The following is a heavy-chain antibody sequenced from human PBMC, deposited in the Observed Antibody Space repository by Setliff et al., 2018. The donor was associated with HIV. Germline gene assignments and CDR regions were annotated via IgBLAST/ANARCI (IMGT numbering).Heavy chain of an antibody. CDR3: ARYVSDWFYIDS. Sequence: SETLSLTCRVSGGSIRDYYWNWIRQPAGKGLEWIGRIYSDGSTNYNPSLKSRVTMSVDTSKNQFSLKLSSVTAADTAVYYCARYVSDWFYIDSWGQGTLVTVSS. D-gene: IGHD3-9*01. J-gene: IGHJ4*02. V-gene: IGHV4-4*07. CDR2: IYSDGST. CDR1: GGSIRDYY.